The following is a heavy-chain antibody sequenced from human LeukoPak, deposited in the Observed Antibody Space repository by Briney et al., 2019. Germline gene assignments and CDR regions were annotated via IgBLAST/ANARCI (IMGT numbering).Heavy chain of an antibody. V-gene: IGHV3-21*01. CDR2: ISSSSSYI. D-gene: IGHD3-3*01. Sequence: PGGSLRLSCAASGFTFSSYSMNWVRQAPGKGLEWVSSISSSSSYIYYADSVKGRFTISRDNAKNSLYLQMNSLRAEDTAMYYCARESWVTIFGVVKDYGMDVWGQGTTVTVSS. CDR1: GFTFSSYS. J-gene: IGHJ6*02. CDR3: ARESWVTIFGVVKDYGMDV.